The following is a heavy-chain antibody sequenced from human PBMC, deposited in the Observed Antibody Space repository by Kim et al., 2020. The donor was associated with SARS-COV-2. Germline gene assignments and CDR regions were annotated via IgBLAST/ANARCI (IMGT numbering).Heavy chain of an antibody. CDR3: VKDLYSGSGPGWVAFDY. V-gene: IGHV3-23*01. CDR1: SYT. D-gene: IGHD3-10*01. Sequence: SYTMSWVRQAPGKGLEWVSSISGTSDSAYYAESVKGRFTISRDNSKNTLYLQMNSLRAEDTALYYCVKDLYSGSGPGWVAFDYWGQGTLV. CDR2: ISGTSDSA. J-gene: IGHJ4*02.